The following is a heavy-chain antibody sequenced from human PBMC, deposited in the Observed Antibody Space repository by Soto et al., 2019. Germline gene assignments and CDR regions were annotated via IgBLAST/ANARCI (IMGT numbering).Heavy chain of an antibody. Sequence: GGSLRLSCAASGFTFSSYWMSWVRQAPGKGLEWVANIKQDGSEKYYVDSVKGRFTISRDKAKNSLYLQMNSLRAEDTAVYYCARDSGRNDYIWGSYRSYAFDIWGQGTMVTVSS. J-gene: IGHJ3*02. V-gene: IGHV3-7*01. D-gene: IGHD3-16*02. CDR1: GFTFSSYW. CDR3: ARDSGRNDYIWGSYRSYAFDI. CDR2: IKQDGSEK.